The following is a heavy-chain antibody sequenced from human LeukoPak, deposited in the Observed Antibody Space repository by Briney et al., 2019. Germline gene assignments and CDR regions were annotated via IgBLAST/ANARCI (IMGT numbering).Heavy chain of an antibody. V-gene: IGHV3-30*04. Sequence: PGGSLRLSCAASGFTVSSYAMHWVRQAPGKGLGGVAVISYDGSNKYYADSVNGRFTISRDNSKNTLYLQMNSLRAEDTAVYYCARDAAAGAYYYYGMDVWGKGTTVTVSS. CDR2: ISYDGSNK. CDR3: ARDAAAGAYYYYGMDV. J-gene: IGHJ6*04. D-gene: IGHD6-13*01. CDR1: GFTVSSYA.